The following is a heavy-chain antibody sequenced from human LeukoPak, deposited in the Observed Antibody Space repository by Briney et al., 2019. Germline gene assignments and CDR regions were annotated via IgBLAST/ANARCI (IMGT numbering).Heavy chain of an antibody. CDR3: ARDSGIAVAGTIY. CDR2: ISSSSSYI. D-gene: IGHD6-19*01. Sequence: GGSLRLSCAASGFTFSSYSMNWVRQTPGKGLEWVSSISSSSSYIYYADSVKGRFTISRDNAKNSLYLQMSSLRAEDTAVYYCARDSGIAVAGTIYWGQGTLVTVSS. V-gene: IGHV3-21*01. CDR1: GFTFSSYS. J-gene: IGHJ4*02.